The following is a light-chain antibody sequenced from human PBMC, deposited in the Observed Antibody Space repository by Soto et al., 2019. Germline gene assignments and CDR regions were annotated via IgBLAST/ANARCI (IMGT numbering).Light chain of an antibody. J-gene: IGLJ1*01. V-gene: IGLV2-14*01. CDR3: SSYTSSSSPYV. CDR1: SSDVGDYNY. CDR2: DVS. Sequence: QSALTQPASVSGSPGQSITISCTGTSSDVGDYNYVSWYQQHPGKAPKLLIYDVSSRPSGISNRFSGSKSGNSASLTISGLQAEDEADYYCSSYTSSSSPYVFGTGTKLTVL.